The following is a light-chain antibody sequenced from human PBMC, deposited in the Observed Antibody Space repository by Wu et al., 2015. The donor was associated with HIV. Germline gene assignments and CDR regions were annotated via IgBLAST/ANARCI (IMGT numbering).Light chain of an antibody. CDR3: QQYDNWPPIT. CDR2: RAS. J-gene: IGKJ5*01. V-gene: IGKV3-15*01. CDR1: QSVSSN. Sequence: ELVMTQSPATLSVSPGERVTLSCRASQSVSSNLAWYQQKPGQAPKLLIYRASTRATGIPARFSGSGSGTEFTLTITSMQSEDFAIYYCQQYDNWPPITFGQGTRLEIK.